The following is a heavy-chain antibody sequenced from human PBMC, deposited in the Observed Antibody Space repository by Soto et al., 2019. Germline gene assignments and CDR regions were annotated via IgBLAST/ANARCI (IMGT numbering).Heavy chain of an antibody. Sequence: GGSLRLSCAASGFTFSSYAMSWVRQAPGKGLEWVSAISGSGGSTYYADSVKGRFTISRDNSKNTLYLQMNSLRAEDTAVYYCAKASMVRGEHYGMDVWGQGTRVTVSS. V-gene: IGHV3-23*01. CDR1: GFTFSSYA. CDR3: AKASMVRGEHYGMDV. D-gene: IGHD3-10*01. J-gene: IGHJ6*02. CDR2: ISGSGGST.